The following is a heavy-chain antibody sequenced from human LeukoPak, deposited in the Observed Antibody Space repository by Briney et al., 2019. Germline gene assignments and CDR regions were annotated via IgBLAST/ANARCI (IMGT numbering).Heavy chain of an antibody. CDR2: IIPIFGTA. CDR3: ASQYSSSGYYYYYMDV. V-gene: IGHV1-69*13. J-gene: IGHJ6*03. D-gene: IGHD6-13*01. CDR1: GGTFSSYA. Sequence: ASVKVSCKASGGTFSSYAISWVRQAPGQGLEWMGGIIPIFGTANYAQKFQGRVTITADESTSTAYMELSSLRSEDTAVYYCASQYSSSGYYYYYMDVWGKGTTVTVSS.